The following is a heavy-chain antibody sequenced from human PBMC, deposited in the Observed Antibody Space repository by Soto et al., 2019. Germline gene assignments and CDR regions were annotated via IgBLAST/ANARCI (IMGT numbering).Heavy chain of an antibody. Sequence: GESLKISCKGSGYSFTSYWIGWVRQMPGKGREWMGSIYPGDSNTKYSPSFQGQVTISADRSISTAYLQWSSLKASDSAMYDCARRRGGTAPADYAMDPWGQGTKVPVSS. CDR2: IYPGDSNT. CDR1: GYSFTSYW. D-gene: IGHD3-10*01. V-gene: IGHV5-51*01. J-gene: IGHJ6*02. CDR3: ARRRGGTAPADYAMDP.